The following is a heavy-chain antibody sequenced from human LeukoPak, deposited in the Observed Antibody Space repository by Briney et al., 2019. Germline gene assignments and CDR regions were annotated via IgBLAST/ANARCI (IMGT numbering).Heavy chain of an antibody. CDR1: GFTFSSYS. CDR2: ISSSSSYI. J-gene: IGHJ4*02. V-gene: IGHV3-21*01. CDR3: ARSIAAAGTPQLFDY. Sequence: GGSLRLSCAASGFTFSSYSMNWVRQAPGKGLEWVSSISSSSSYIYYADSVKGRFTISRDNAKNSLYLQMNSLRAEDTAVYYCARSIAAAGTPQLFDYWGQGTLVTVSS. D-gene: IGHD6-13*01.